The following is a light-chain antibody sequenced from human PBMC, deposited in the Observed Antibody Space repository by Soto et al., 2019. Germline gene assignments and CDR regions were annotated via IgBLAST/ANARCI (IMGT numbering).Light chain of an antibody. CDR1: QSVRSN. CDR3: QQYNEWPTFT. J-gene: IGKJ5*01. V-gene: IGKV3-15*01. Sequence: EIVMTQSPATLSVSPGERATLSCRASQSVRSNLAWYQQKPGQAPRLVIYAASTRANGIPDRFSGSVSGTEFTLTISSLQSEDFAVYYCQQYNEWPTFTFGQGTRLEIK. CDR2: AAS.